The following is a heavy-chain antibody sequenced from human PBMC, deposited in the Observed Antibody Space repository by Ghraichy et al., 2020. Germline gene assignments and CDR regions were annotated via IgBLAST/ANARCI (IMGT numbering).Heavy chain of an antibody. D-gene: IGHD6-6*01. CDR1: GYTFTGYY. V-gene: IGHV1-2*06. Sequence: ASVKVSCKASGYTFTGYYMHWVRQAPGQGLEWMGRINPNSGGTNYAQKFQGRVTMTRDTSISTAYMELSRLRSDDTAVYYCARVIAARQSTYYYGMDVWGQGTTVTVSS. CDR2: INPNSGGT. CDR3: ARVIAARQSTYYYGMDV. J-gene: IGHJ6*02.